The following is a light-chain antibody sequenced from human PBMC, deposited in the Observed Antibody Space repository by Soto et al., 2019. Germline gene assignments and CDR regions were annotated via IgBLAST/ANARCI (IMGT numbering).Light chain of an antibody. J-gene: IGKJ1*01. CDR3: QQYNTWHPKMA. CDR2: GAS. Sequence: VVTQSPATLSVFPGETATLYCRASQSVSSDLAWYQQRPGRAPRLLIYGASTRATGIPARFRGSGSGTEFRLTISSLQSEDFATYYCQQYNTWHPKMAFGRGTKVDIK. V-gene: IGKV3-15*01. CDR1: QSVSSD.